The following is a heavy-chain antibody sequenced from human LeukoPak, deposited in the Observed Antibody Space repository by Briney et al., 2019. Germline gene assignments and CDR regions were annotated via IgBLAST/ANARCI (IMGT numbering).Heavy chain of an antibody. CDR1: GGSISSSSYY. V-gene: IGHV4-39*07. Sequence: PSEILSLTCTVSGGSISSSSYYWGWIRQPPGKGLEWIGEINHSGSTNYNPSLKSRVTISVDTSKNQFSLKLSSVTAADTAVYYCARAFPYYDFWSGYRTNWFDPWGQGTLVTVSS. J-gene: IGHJ5*02. D-gene: IGHD3-3*01. CDR3: ARAFPYYDFWSGYRTNWFDP. CDR2: INHSGST.